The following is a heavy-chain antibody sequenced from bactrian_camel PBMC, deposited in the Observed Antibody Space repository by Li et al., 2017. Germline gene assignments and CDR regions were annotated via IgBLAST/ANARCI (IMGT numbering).Heavy chain of an antibody. CDR2: MPGHVSVY. Sequence: HVQLVESGGGLVQPGGSLRLSCVGSGFTFSNYYMIWVRQAPGKGLEYVASMPGHVSVYRYADSVKGRFTISKDNAKNTLYLQMNRLKPEDGGMYYCATEPVIFEIEPGRQCQFEGNFWGQGTQVTVS. CDR3: ATEPVIFEIEPGRQCQFEGNF. J-gene: IGHJ4*01. CDR1: GFTFSNYY. D-gene: IGHD5*01. V-gene: IGHV3-2*01.